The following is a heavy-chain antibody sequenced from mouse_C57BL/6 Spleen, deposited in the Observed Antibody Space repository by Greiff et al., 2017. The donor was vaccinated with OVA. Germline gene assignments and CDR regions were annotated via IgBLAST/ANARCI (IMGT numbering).Heavy chain of an antibody. CDR2: IWSGGST. J-gene: IGHJ4*01. CDR1: GFSLTSYG. V-gene: IGHV2-2*01. D-gene: IGHD2-3*01. CDR3: ARKGSYDGYFHYAMDD. Sequence: VQLVESGPGLVQPSQSLSITCTVSGFSLTSYGVHWVRQSPGKGLEWLGVIWSGGSTDYNAAFISSLSISKDNSKSQVFFKMNSLQADDTAIYYCARKGSYDGYFHYAMDDWGQGTSVTVSS.